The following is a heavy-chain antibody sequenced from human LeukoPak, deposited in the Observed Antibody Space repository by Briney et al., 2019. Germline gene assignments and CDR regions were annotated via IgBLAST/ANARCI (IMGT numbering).Heavy chain of an antibody. D-gene: IGHD1-14*01. V-gene: IGHV4-61*02. CDR2: VYTSGST. CDR3: ARGTGNAFDI. Sequence: SETLSLTCTVSGGSISSGSYDWSWIRQPAGKGLDWIGRVYTSGSTNYKPSLKSRVTISVDTSKNQFSLKLSSVTAADTAVDYCARGTGNAFDIWGQGTMVTVS. CDR1: GGSISSGSYD. J-gene: IGHJ3*02.